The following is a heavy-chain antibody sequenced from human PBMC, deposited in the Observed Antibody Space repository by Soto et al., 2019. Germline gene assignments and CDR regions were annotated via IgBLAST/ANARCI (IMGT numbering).Heavy chain of an antibody. D-gene: IGHD5-18*01. V-gene: IGHV3-64D*06. J-gene: IGHJ4*02. CDR3: MTVDTTMTEGRYFGY. CDR2: ISSNGVST. CDR1: GFPFSNSV. Sequence: SLILSCSASGFPFSNSVMHWVRQAPGRGLEDLSAISSNGVSTYYADSVKGRFTISRDNSKNKLYLQLSSLRPEDTAIYYCMTVDTTMTEGRYFGYWGQGTLVTVSS.